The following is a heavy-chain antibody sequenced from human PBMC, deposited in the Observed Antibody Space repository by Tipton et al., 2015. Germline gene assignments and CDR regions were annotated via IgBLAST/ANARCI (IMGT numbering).Heavy chain of an antibody. CDR2: INHSGST. D-gene: IGHD3-3*01. Sequence: TLSLTCAVYGGSFSGYYWTWIRQPPGKGLEWIGEINHSGSTNCNPSLKSRVTISVDTSKNQFSLKLSSVTAADTAVYYCAAITIFVEDKIQGWFDPWGQGTLVTVSS. CDR1: GGSFSGYY. CDR3: AAITIFVEDKIQGWFDP. J-gene: IGHJ5*02. V-gene: IGHV4-34*01.